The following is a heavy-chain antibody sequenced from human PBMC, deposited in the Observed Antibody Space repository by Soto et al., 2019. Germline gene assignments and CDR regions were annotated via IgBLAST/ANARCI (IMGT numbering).Heavy chain of an antibody. CDR2: INPKSGGT. CDR3: ATADSTDCSNGVCSFFYNHDMDV. CDR1: GYSFTDYH. Sequence: ASVKVSCKASGYSFTDYHIHWVRQAPGQGLEWLGRINPKSGGTSTAQKFQGWVTMTTDTSISTASMELTRLTSDDTAIYYCATADSTDCSNGVCSFFYNHDMDVWGQGTTVTVSS. J-gene: IGHJ6*02. V-gene: IGHV1-2*04. D-gene: IGHD2-8*01.